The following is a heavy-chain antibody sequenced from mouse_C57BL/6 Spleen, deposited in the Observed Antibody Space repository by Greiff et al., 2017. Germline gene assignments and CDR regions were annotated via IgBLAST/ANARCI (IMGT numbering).Heavy chain of an antibody. CDR1: GYSFTDYN. CDR2: INPNYGTT. CDR3: ASYGNPNYYAMDY. V-gene: IGHV1-39*01. J-gene: IGHJ4*01. D-gene: IGHD2-1*01. Sequence: VQLQQSGPELVKPGASVKISCKASGYSFTDYNMNWVKQSNGTSLEWIGVINPNYGTTSYNQKFKGKATLTVDQSSSTAYMQLNSLTSEDSAVYYCASYGNPNYYAMDYWGQGTSVTVSS.